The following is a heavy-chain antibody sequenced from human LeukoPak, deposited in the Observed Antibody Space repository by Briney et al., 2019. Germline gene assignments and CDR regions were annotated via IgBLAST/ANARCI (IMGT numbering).Heavy chain of an antibody. Sequence: PGGSLRLSRVASGFTVSSNYMNWVRQAPGKGLEWVAVLYSSGSTRYAESVKGRFTISRDNSENTLYLQMNSLGVEDTAMYFCARDPPRGFGNAFDIWGQGTMVTVSP. CDR2: LYSSGST. J-gene: IGHJ3*02. D-gene: IGHD2-15*01. CDR1: GFTVSSNY. V-gene: IGHV3-53*01. CDR3: ARDPPRGFGNAFDI.